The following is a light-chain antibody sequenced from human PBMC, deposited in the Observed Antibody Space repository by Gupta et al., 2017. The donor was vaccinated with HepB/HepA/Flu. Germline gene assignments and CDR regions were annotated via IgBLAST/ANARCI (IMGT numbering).Light chain of an antibody. Sequence: DIQMTPSPSSLSASVRDRITITCQASQNINNYLTWYQQKPGKAPKRLIYDASNLETGVPSRFSGGGSGTDFTVTISSLQPEDIATYYCQQYDTLPCTFGQGTKLEIK. CDR3: QQYDTLPCT. CDR2: DAS. J-gene: IGKJ2*02. V-gene: IGKV1-33*01. CDR1: QNINNY.